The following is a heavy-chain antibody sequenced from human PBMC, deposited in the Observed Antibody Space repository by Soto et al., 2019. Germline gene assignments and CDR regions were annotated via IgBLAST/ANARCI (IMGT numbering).Heavy chain of an antibody. CDR2: ISAYNGNT. V-gene: IGHV1-18*01. CDR3: ARRPIHSSSGWYGDAFDI. J-gene: IGHJ3*02. D-gene: IGHD6-19*01. Sequence: GASVKVSCKASGYTFTSYGISWVRQAPGQGLEWMGWISAYNGNTNYAQKLQGRVTMTTDTSTSTAYMELRSLRSDDTAVYYCARRPIHSSSGWYGDAFDIWGQGTMVTVSS. CDR1: GYTFTSYG.